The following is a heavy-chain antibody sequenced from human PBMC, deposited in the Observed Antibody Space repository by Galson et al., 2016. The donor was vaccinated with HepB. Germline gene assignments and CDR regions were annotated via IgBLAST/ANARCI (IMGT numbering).Heavy chain of an antibody. V-gene: IGHV3-21*01. D-gene: IGHD1-14*01. CDR2: ISSTGSYT. Sequence: SLRLSCAASGFTFSNFGMNWVRQAPGEGLEWVSSISSTGSYTHYGDSLKGRFTISRDNAEKSLYLQMDSLRVEDTAVYYCAKAYGRLTTAFDIWGQGTMVTVSS. CDR3: AKAYGRLTTAFDI. CDR1: GFTFSNFG. J-gene: IGHJ3*02.